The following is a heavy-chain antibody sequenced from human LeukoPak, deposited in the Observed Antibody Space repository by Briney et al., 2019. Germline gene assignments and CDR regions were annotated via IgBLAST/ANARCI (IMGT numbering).Heavy chain of an antibody. V-gene: IGHV4-39*01. D-gene: IGHD3-22*01. J-gene: IGHJ4*02. CDR3: ARQIYYDRSGYFYFN. CDR1: GGSISSSGYY. CDR2: MSYSGST. Sequence: PSETLSLTCTVSGGSISSSGYYWGWIRQPPGKGLECIGIMSYSGSTYYNPSLKSRVTMSVDTSKNHFSPKLSSVTAADTAVYYCARQIYYDRSGYFYFNWGQGTLVTVSS.